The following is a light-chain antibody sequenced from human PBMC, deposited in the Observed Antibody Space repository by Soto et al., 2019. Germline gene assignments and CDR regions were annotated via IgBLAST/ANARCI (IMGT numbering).Light chain of an antibody. CDR1: SSNIGTNT. CDR2: NNN. Sequence: QSVLTQPPSASVTPGQRVTISCSRSSSNIGTNTVNWYLQLPGTAPKLLMYNNNQRPSGVPERFSGSKSGTSASPAIGGLQSEDEADYYCAAWDDSLDGFYVFGSGTKVTVL. V-gene: IGLV1-44*01. J-gene: IGLJ1*01. CDR3: AAWDDSLDGFYV.